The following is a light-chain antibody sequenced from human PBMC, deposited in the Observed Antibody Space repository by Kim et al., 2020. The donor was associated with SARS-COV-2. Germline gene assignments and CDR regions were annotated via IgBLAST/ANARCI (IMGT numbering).Light chain of an antibody. J-gene: IGLJ3*02. CDR1: RFGTLY. V-gene: IGLV3-1*01. CDR3: REWNSNTAV. Sequence: LGTRQTVSVTGSGDRFGTLYGSWYQQGPAPALVVVTYKDTNPRLAVPLRVSGSSSGNVATITSSGTQDMDEDDYYCREWNSNTAVFGGGTQLTVL. CDR2: KDT.